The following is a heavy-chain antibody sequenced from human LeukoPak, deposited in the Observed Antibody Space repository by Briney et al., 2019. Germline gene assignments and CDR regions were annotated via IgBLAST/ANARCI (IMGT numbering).Heavy chain of an antibody. Sequence: GGSLRLSCAASGFTFSSSAMSWVRQAPGKGLEWVSTISGSGDRTYYADSVKGRFTISKDNSKNTLYLQMNSLRAEDTAVYYCAKPQHFDWSFDYWGQGTLVTVSS. V-gene: IGHV3-23*01. D-gene: IGHD3-9*01. CDR3: AKPQHFDWSFDY. J-gene: IGHJ4*02. CDR2: ISGSGDRT. CDR1: GFTFSSSA.